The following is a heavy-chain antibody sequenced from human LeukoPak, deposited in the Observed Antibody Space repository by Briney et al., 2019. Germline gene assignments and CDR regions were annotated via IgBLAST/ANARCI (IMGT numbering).Heavy chain of an antibody. CDR3: ARDPGHDYGDH. J-gene: IGHJ4*02. V-gene: IGHV1-46*01. CDR2: ITPSGDST. Sequence: GASVKVSCKASGDTFSSYYMHWVRQAPGQGLEWMGIITPSGDSTNYAQKFQGRVTMTRDTSTSTAYMELSSLRSEDTAVYYCARDPGHDYGDHWGQGTLVTVSS. CDR1: GDTFSSYY. D-gene: IGHD4-17*01.